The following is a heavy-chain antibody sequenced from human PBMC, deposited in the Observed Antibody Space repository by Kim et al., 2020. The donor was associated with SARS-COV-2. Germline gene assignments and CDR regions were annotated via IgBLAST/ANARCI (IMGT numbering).Heavy chain of an antibody. V-gene: IGHV3-30*18. D-gene: IGHD1-26*01. Sequence: GGSLRPSCAASGFTFSIYGMHWVRQAPGKGLEWVAVISYDGSNKYYADSVKGRFTISRDNSKNTLYLQMNSLRAEDTAVYYCAKDPSVVGATYGAFDIWG. J-gene: IGHJ3*02. CDR2: ISYDGSNK. CDR3: AKDPSVVGATYGAFDI. CDR1: GFTFSIYG.